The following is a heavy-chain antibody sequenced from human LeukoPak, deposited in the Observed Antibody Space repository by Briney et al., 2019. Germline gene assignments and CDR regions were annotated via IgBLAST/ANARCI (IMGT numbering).Heavy chain of an antibody. J-gene: IGHJ6*02. Sequence: GRSLRLSCAAFGFTFSSYAMHWVRQAPGKGLEWVAVISYDGSNKYYADSVKGRFTISRDNSKNTLYLQMNSLRAEDTAVYYCARGATGGYYYYYGMDVWGQGTTVTVS. CDR3: ARGATGGYYYYYGMDV. CDR1: GFTFSSYA. CDR2: ISYDGSNK. D-gene: IGHD2-8*02. V-gene: IGHV3-30-3*01.